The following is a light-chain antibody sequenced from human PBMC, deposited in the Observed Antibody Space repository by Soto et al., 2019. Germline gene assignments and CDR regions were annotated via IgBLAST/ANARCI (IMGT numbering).Light chain of an antibody. CDR2: RNN. CDR3: AAWDDSLSGYV. CDR1: SSNIGSNY. J-gene: IGLJ1*01. Sequence: QSVLIQPPSASGTPGQRVTISCSGSSSNIGSNYVYWYQQLPGTAPKLLIYRNNQRPSGVPDRFSGSKSGTSASLAISGLRSEDGADYYCAAWDDSLSGYVFGTGTKLTVL. V-gene: IGLV1-47*01.